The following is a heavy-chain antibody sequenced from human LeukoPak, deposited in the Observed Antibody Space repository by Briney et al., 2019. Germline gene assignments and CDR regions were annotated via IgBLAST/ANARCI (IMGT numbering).Heavy chain of an antibody. CDR3: ASVADY. CDR2: ISYDASEK. CDR1: GFSITTFA. Sequence: PGGSLRLSCAASGFSITTFAMTWVRQAPGKGLEPVAVISYDASEKNYADSVKGRFTISRDTSKNTIYLQMNSLTSEDAAVYYCASVADYWGQGTLVTLSS. J-gene: IGHJ4*02. V-gene: IGHV3-30-3*01.